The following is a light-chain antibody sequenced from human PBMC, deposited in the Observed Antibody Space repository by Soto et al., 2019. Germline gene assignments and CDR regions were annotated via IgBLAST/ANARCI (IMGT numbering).Light chain of an antibody. Sequence: QSALTQPASVSASPGQSIAISCTGTDSDIGGYDHVSWYQQHPGKAPKLLIYDVTNRPSGVSSRFSGSKAGRTASLTISGLRTEDEADYYCSSHTSSTALVFGTGTKLTVL. CDR3: SSHTSSTALV. CDR1: DSDIGGYDH. V-gene: IGLV2-14*03. J-gene: IGLJ1*01. CDR2: DVT.